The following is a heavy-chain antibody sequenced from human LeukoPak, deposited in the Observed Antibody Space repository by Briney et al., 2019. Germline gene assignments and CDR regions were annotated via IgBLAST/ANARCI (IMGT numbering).Heavy chain of an antibody. CDR1: GDSIRSDNYF. CDR3: AREVNMPFDSDGFDI. CDR2: IDYRGKA. J-gene: IGHJ3*02. V-gene: IGHV4-30-4*08. D-gene: IGHD1/OR15-1a*01. Sequence: SQTLSLTCTVSGDSIRSDNYFWSWLRQSPEEGLKWIAYIDYRGKAFYDPSLKSRVTISIDTSRNQFSLRLTSVTAADTAVYFCAREVNMPFDSDGFDIWGRGTMVTVSS.